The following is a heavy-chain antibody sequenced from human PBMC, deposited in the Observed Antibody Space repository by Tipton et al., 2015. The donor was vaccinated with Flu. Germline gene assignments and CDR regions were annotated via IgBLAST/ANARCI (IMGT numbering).Heavy chain of an antibody. Sequence: TLSLTCTVSGHSISSGYYWGWIRQPPGKGLEWIGSIYQSGTTYYNPSLKSRVTISVDTSRNQFSLNLTSVTAADTAVFYCARHMSGGTRRAYDFWGQGTLVTVSS. CDR3: ARHMSGGTRRAYDF. CDR2: IYQSGTT. J-gene: IGHJ4*02. CDR1: GHSISSGYY. V-gene: IGHV4-38-2*02. D-gene: IGHD2-15*01.